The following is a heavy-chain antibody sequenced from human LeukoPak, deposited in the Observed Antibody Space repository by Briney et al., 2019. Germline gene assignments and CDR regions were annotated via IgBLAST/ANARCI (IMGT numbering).Heavy chain of an antibody. CDR3: VRVPLHPTISHFDH. Sequence: GGSLRLSCAASGFAVSSNYMSWVRQAPGKGLEWVSVLYTSGSTYYADSVKGRFTISRHNSNNTLYLQMNSVRAEDTAVYYCVRVPLHPTISHFDHWGQGILVTVSS. V-gene: IGHV3-53*04. CDR2: LYTSGST. D-gene: IGHD3-3*01. J-gene: IGHJ4*02. CDR1: GFAVSSNY.